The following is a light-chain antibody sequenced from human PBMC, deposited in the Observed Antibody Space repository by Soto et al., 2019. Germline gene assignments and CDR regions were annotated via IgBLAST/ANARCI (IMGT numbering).Light chain of an antibody. CDR1: QTVRSGY. CDR2: GGS. V-gene: IGKV3-20*01. CDR3: QQYDTSPMYT. J-gene: IGKJ2*01. Sequence: VLTQSPGTLSLSPGDRASLSCRASQTVRSGYLAWYQQKPGQAPRLLIYGGSNRATGIPDRFSGSGSATEFTLTISRLEPEDSAVYYCQQYDTSPMYTFGQGTKLEIK.